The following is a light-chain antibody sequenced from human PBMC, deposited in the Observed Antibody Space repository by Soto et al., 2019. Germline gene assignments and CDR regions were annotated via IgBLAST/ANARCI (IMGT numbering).Light chain of an antibody. CDR1: HSVSSSY. V-gene: IGKV3-20*01. CDR3: QQYGSSPPIT. J-gene: IGKJ5*01. CDR2: GAS. Sequence: EIVLTQSPGTLSLSPGERATLSCRASHSVSSSYLAWYQQKPGQAPRLLIYGASSRATGIPDRFSSSGSGTDFTLTIRRREPEDFAVYDCQQYGSSPPITFGQGTRLGIK.